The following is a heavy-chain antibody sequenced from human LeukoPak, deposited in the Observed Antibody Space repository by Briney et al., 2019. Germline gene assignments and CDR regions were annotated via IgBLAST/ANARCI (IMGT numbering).Heavy chain of an antibody. J-gene: IGHJ6*04. Sequence: GGSLRLSCAASGFTLSNAWMSWVRQAPGKGLEWVGRIKSKTDGGTTDYAAPVKGRFTISRDDSKNTLYLQMNSLKTEDTAVYYCTTTMVRESLNYYYYYGMDVWGKGTTVTVSS. CDR2: IKSKTDGGTT. V-gene: IGHV3-15*01. D-gene: IGHD3-10*01. CDR3: TTTMVRESLNYYYYYGMDV. CDR1: GFTLSNAW.